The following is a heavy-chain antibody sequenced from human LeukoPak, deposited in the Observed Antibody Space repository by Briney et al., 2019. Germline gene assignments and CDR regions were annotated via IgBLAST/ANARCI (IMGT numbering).Heavy chain of an antibody. CDR3: ATPGLLGYCSSAICAPPGY. CDR2: ISGSSTHT. Sequence: GGSLRLSCAASGFTFSDYYMSWIRQAPRKGLEWVSYISGSSTHTNYADSVKGRFTISRDNAKKSLYLQMNSLRAEDTAVYYCATPGLLGYCSSAICAPPGYWGQGTLVTVSS. J-gene: IGHJ4*02. D-gene: IGHD2-2*01. V-gene: IGHV3-11*03. CDR1: GFTFSDYY.